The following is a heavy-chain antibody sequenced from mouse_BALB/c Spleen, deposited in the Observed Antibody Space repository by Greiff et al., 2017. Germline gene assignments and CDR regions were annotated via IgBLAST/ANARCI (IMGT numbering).Heavy chain of an antibody. V-gene: IGHV2-6-7*01. J-gene: IGHJ3*01. Sequence: VKLMESGPGLVAPSQSLSITCTVSGFSLTGYGVNWVRQPPGKGLEWLGMIWGDGSTDYNSALKSRLSISKDNSKSQVFLKMNSLQTDDTARYYCARGIYDGYYGFAYWGQGTLVTVSA. CDR2: IWGDGST. CDR1: GFSLTGYG. D-gene: IGHD2-3*01. CDR3: ARGIYDGYYGFAY.